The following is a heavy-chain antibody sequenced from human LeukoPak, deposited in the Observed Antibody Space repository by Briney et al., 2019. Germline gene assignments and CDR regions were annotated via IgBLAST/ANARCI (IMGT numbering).Heavy chain of an antibody. D-gene: IGHD6-13*01. CDR2: FSRSGPDT. V-gene: IGHV3-23*01. Sequence: GGSLRLSCAASGFTFGSSAMSWVRQAPGKGPEWVSTFSRSGPDTYYADSVKGRFNTFRDNSKNTLYLQMNSLRAEDTAVYYCAKGSLGSWYYFDYWGQGTLVTVSS. J-gene: IGHJ4*02. CDR3: AKGSLGSWYYFDY. CDR1: GFTFGSSA.